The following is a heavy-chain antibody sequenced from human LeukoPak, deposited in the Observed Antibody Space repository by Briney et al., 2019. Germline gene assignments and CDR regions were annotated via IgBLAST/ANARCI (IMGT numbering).Heavy chain of an antibody. CDR2: ISAYNGNT. V-gene: IGHV1-18*01. Sequence: ASVKVSCKASGYTFTSYGISWVRQAPGQGLEWMGWISAYNGNTNYAQKLQGRVTMTTDTSTSTAYMELRSLRSDDTAVYYCARALGYCGSTSCYGGPYFDYWGQGTLVTVSS. J-gene: IGHJ4*02. CDR1: GYTFTSYG. D-gene: IGHD2-2*01. CDR3: ARALGYCGSTSCYGGPYFDY.